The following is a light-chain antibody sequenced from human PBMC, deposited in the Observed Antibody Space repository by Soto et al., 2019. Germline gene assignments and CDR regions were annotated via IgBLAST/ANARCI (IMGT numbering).Light chain of an antibody. CDR1: SSDVGGYNY. CDR2: DVS. Sequence: QSALTQPASVSGSPGQSITISCTGTSSDVGGYNYVSWYQQHPGKAPKFMIYDVSNRPSGVSNRFSGSKSGNTASLTISGPQAEDEGDYYCCSYTTSNTRQIVFGTGTKLTVL. V-gene: IGLV2-14*01. J-gene: IGLJ1*01. CDR3: CSYTTSNTRQIV.